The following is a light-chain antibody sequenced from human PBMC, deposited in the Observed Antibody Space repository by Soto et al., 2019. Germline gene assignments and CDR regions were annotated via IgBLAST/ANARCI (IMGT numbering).Light chain of an antibody. CDR2: AAS. CDR3: QQSFSSLDYT. CDR1: QSISSY. J-gene: IGKJ2*01. Sequence: DIQMTQSPSSLSASVGDRVTITCRASQSISSYLNWYQQKPGKAPKVLIYAASNLQSGVPSRFSGSGSGTDFTLTITSLQPEDFATYYCQQSFSSLDYTFGQGTKVDIK. V-gene: IGKV1-39*01.